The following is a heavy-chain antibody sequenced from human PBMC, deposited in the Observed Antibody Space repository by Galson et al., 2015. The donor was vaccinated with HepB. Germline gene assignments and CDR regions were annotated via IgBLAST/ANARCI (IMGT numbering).Heavy chain of an antibody. V-gene: IGHV6-1*01. CDR2: TYYRSTWYN. CDR1: GDRVPSNRAA. D-gene: IGHD1-1*01. J-gene: IGHJ4*02. CDR3: ARTTGSFDY. Sequence: AISGDRVPSNRAAWNWIRQSPSRGLEWLGRTYYRSTWYNGYAESVKSRITINTDTSKNQFSLQLNSVTPEDTAVYYCARTTGSFDYWGQGTLVTVSS.